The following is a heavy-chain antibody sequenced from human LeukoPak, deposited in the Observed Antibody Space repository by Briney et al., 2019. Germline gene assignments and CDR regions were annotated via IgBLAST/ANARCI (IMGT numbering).Heavy chain of an antibody. CDR2: INSDGSST. J-gene: IGHJ3*02. CDR3: ARESLTDIVVVGAFDI. CDR1: GFTFSRYW. D-gene: IGHD2-15*01. Sequence: PPGGSLRLSCAASGFTFSRYWMHWVRQAPGKGPVWVSRINSDGSSTSYADSVKGRFTISRDNAKNTLYLQMNSLRAEDTAVYYCARESLTDIVVVGAFDIWGQGTMVTVSS. V-gene: IGHV3-74*01.